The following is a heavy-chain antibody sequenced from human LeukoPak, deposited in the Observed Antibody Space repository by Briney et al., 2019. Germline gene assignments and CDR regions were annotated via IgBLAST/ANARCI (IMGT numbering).Heavy chain of an antibody. V-gene: IGHV4-39*02. CDR3: ARDLVSGSYKKSRWFDP. CDR2: IYYSGST. Sequence: PSETLSLTCTVSGASISSTNYYWGWVRQPPGKGLEWIGSIYYSGSTYYNPSLKSRVTISVDTSKNQFSLKLSSVTAADTAVYYCARDLVSGSYKKSRWFDPWGQGTLVTVSS. D-gene: IGHD1-26*01. CDR1: GASISSTNYY. J-gene: IGHJ5*02.